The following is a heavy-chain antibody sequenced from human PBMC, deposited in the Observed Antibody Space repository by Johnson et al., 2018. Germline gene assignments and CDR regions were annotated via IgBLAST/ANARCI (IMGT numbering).Heavy chain of an antibody. CDR1: GFTFSSYA. CDR2: ISGSGGST. V-gene: IGHV3-23*04. Sequence: VQLVESGGGLVQPGGSLRLSCAASGFTFSSYAMSWVRQAPGKGLEWVSAISGSGGSTYYADSVKGRFTISSDNSKNTLYLQMHSLGSGDTAVYYSATTGPCPAFDSWGQGTMVTVSS. CDR3: ATTGPCPAFDS. J-gene: IGHJ3*02.